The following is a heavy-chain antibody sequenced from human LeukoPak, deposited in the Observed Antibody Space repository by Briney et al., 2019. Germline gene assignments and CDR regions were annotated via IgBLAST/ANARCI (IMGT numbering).Heavy chain of an antibody. Sequence: GGSLRLSCAASGFTFSSYNMNWVRQAPGKGLEWVSSISSSSSYIYYADSVKGRFTISRDNTKNSLYLQMNSLRAEDTAVYYCARQDYDYVWGSYLYYFDYWGQGTLVTVSS. V-gene: IGHV3-21*01. CDR2: ISSSSSYI. CDR3: ARQDYDYVWGSYLYYFDY. D-gene: IGHD3-16*01. J-gene: IGHJ4*02. CDR1: GFTFSSYN.